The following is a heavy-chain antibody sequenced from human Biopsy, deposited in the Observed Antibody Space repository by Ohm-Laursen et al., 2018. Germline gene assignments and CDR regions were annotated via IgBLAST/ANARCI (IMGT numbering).Heavy chain of an antibody. CDR1: GYSMSTYY. CDR3: ARLTGDPSY. J-gene: IGHJ4*02. Sequence: GTLSLTCSVSGYSMSTYYWSWIRQPPGKGLEWIGYIYYTGHTNYNPSLKSRATISVDTSKNQFSLKVISVTAADTAVYYCARLTGDPSYWGQGILVTVSS. CDR2: IYYTGHT. D-gene: IGHD7-27*01. V-gene: IGHV4-59*01.